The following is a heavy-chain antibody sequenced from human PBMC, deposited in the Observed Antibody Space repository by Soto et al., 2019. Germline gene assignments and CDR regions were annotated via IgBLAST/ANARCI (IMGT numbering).Heavy chain of an antibody. CDR2: ISGSGGST. J-gene: IGHJ2*01. CDR3: AKDPYDFWSGGPRYFDL. Sequence: EVQLLESGGGLVQPGGSLRLSCAASGFTFSSYAMSWVRQAPGKGLEWVSAISGSGGSTYYADSVKGRFTISRDNSKNTLYLQTNSLRAEDTAVYYCAKDPYDFWSGGPRYFDLWGRGTLVTVSS. CDR1: GFTFSSYA. D-gene: IGHD3-3*01. V-gene: IGHV3-23*01.